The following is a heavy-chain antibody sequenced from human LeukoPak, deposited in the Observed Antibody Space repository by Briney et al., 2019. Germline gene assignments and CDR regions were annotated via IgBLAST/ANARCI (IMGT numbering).Heavy chain of an antibody. D-gene: IGHD2-21*02. Sequence: GGSLRLSCAASGFTFSGYTMNWVRQPPGKGLEWVSSISSSSTYIYYGDSVKGRFTISRDNAKNSLYLQMNSLRAEDTAVYYCASDCGGDCFDAFDIWGRGTMVTVSS. J-gene: IGHJ3*02. CDR2: ISSSSTYI. CDR3: ASDCGGDCFDAFDI. V-gene: IGHV3-21*01. CDR1: GFTFSGYT.